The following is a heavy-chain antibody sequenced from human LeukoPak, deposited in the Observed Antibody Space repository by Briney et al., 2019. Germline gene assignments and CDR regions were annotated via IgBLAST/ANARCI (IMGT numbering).Heavy chain of an antibody. Sequence: GGSLRLSCAASGFTFSSYAMSWVRQAPGKGLEWVSAISGSGGSTYYADSVKGRFTISRDNSKDTLYLQMNSLRAEDTAVYYCARMGYYFGYYGMDVWGQGTTVTVSS. D-gene: IGHD2/OR15-2a*01. CDR3: ARMGYYFGYYGMDV. V-gene: IGHV3-23*01. CDR1: GFTFSSYA. CDR2: ISGSGGST. J-gene: IGHJ6*02.